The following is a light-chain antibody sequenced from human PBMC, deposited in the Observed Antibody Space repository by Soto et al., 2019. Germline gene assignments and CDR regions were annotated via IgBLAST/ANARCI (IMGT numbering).Light chain of an antibody. CDR3: KSYAGSNTYV. CDR2: EVV. Sequence: QSALTQPPSASGSPGQSVTISCTGTKNDIGVYDFVSWYQHHPGKAPRLIIYEVVQRPSGVPDRFSGSKSGNTASLTVSGLQAGDEVVYFCKSYAGSNTYVFGRGPQLPVL. CDR1: KNDIGVYDF. V-gene: IGLV2-8*01. J-gene: IGLJ7*01.